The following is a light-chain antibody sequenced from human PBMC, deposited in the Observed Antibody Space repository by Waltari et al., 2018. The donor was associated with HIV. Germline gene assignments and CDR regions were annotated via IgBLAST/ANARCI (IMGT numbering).Light chain of an antibody. CDR2: EDT. Sequence: NFMLTQPHSVSESPGKTVPISCARSSANIASNHVQWYQQRPGSAPTPVIYEDTQRPSGVPDRFSGSIDSSSNSASLTIYELKTEDEADYYCQSYDSTNPCVFGTGTRVTVL. CDR3: QSYDSTNPCV. J-gene: IGLJ1*01. CDR1: SANIASNH. V-gene: IGLV6-57*03.